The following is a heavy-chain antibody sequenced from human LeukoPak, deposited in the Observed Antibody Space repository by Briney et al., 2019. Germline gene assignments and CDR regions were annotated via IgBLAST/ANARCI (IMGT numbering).Heavy chain of an antibody. J-gene: IGHJ6*03. D-gene: IGHD6-13*01. Sequence: SETLSLTCTVSGGSISSYYWSWIRQPPGKGLEWIGYIYYSGSTNYNPSLKSRVTISVDTSKNQFSLKLSSVTAADTAVYYCARVARGIAAAGIGYYYYYMDVWGKGTTVTISS. CDR3: ARVARGIAAAGIGYYYYYMDV. CDR1: GGSISSYY. CDR2: IYYSGST. V-gene: IGHV4-59*01.